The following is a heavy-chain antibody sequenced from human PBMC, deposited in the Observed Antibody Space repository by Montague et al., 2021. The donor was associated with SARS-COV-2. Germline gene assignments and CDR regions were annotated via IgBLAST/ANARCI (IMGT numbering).Heavy chain of an antibody. V-gene: IGHV4-31*03. CDR1: GGSISSGGYY. CDR3: ARVQRITIFGVVTYFDY. J-gene: IGHJ4*02. CDR2: IYYSGST. D-gene: IGHD3-3*01. Sequence: TLSLTCTVSGGSISSGGYYWSWIRQHPGKGLEWIGYIYYSGSTYYNPSLKSRVTISVVTSKNQFSLKLSSVTAADTAVYYCARVQRITIFGVVTYFDYWGQGTLVTVSS.